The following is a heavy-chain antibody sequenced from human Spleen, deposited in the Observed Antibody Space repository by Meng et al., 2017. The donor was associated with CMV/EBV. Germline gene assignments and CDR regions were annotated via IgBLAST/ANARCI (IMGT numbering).Heavy chain of an antibody. CDR1: GYPCSCYF. D-gene: IGHD5-18*01. CDR2: INPSGGDT. V-gene: IGHV1-2*02. CDR3: AKDESNGYTDY. J-gene: IGHJ4*02. Sequence: SCTASGYPCSCYFIHWLRQAPVQGLEWMGWINPSGGDTKYAERFQGRVTMTRDTSTNTAYMELDSLRFVDTAIYYCAKDESNGYTDYWGPGTLVTVSS.